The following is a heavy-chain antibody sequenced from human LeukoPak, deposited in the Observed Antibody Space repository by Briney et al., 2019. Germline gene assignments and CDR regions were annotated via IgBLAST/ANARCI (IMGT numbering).Heavy chain of an antibody. V-gene: IGHV5-51*01. Sequence: GEPLKISCKSSGYSFTNYWIGWVRQMPGKDLEWIGIIFPGDSHTRYSPSFQGQVTMSADKSISTAYLQWSSLRASDTAMYYCARSSVNWFDPWGQGTLVTVSS. J-gene: IGHJ5*02. CDR1: GYSFTNYW. D-gene: IGHD3-3*01. CDR2: IFPGDSHT. CDR3: ARSSVNWFDP.